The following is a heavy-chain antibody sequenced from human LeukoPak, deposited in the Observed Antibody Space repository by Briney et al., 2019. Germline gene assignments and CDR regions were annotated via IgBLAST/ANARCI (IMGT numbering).Heavy chain of an antibody. CDR2: ISSSGHTI. CDR3: AVVSRRNWFDP. J-gene: IGHJ5*02. Sequence: KPGGSLRLSCAASGFTFSDYYMSWIRQAPGKGVEWVSLISSSGHTIYYAESVKGRFSISRDNAKKSLYLQMDSLRAEDTAVYYCAVVSRRNWFDPWGQGTLVTVSS. CDR1: GFTFSDYY. V-gene: IGHV3-11*01. D-gene: IGHD2-15*01.